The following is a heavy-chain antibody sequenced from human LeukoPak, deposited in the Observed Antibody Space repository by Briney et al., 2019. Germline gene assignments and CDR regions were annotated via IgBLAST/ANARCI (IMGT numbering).Heavy chain of an antibody. CDR1: GFTFSSYA. V-gene: IGHV3-64D*09. J-gene: IGHJ4*02. CDR3: VKSRSLAGTTHSFDC. CDR2: ISSNGGST. D-gene: IGHD1-7*01. Sequence: GGSLRLPCSASGFTFSSYAMHWVRQAPGKGLEYVSAISSNGGSTYYADSVKGRFTISRDNSKNTLYLQMSSLRAEDTAVYYCVKSRSLAGTTHSFDCWGQGTLVTVSS.